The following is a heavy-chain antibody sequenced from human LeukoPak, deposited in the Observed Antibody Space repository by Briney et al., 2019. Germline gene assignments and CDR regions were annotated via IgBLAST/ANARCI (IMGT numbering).Heavy chain of an antibody. V-gene: IGHV4-59*01. D-gene: IGHD6-19*01. J-gene: IGHJ4*02. CDR2: IYYSGST. CDR3: ARVLRKAVAGTGFDY. CDR1: GGSISSYY. Sequence: PSETLSLTCTVSGGSISSYYWSWIRQPPGKGLEWIGYIYYSGSTNYNPSLKSRVTISVDTSKNQFSLKLSSVTAADTAVYYCARVLRKAVAGTGFDYWGQGTLVTVSS.